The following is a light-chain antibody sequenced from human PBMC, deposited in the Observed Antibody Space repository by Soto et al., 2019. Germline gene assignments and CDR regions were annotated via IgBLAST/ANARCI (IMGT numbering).Light chain of an antibody. CDR3: QHYNYWRRT. J-gene: IGKJ1*01. CDR1: ESVSSN. V-gene: IGKV3-15*01. Sequence: EIVLTQSPGPLSVSPGERATLSCRASESVSSNLAWYQQKPVQAPGLLIYGSFISAAGVPVRFSGPGSGTEFTFTISSLLSEDFAVYYCQHYNYWRRTFGKGTKVEIK. CDR2: GSF.